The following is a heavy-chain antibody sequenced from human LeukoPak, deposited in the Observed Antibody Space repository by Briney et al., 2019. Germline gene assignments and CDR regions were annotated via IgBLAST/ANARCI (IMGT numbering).Heavy chain of an antibody. D-gene: IGHD1-26*01. J-gene: IGHJ4*02. CDR3: TRGGVIVGATRRAFDY. CDR2: IRSKAYGGTT. Sequence: GGSLRLSCTASGFTFGDYAMSWVRQAPGKGLEWVGFIRSKAYGGTTEYAASVKGRFTISRDDSKSIAYLQMNSLKTEDTAVYYCTRGGVIVGATRRAFDYWGQGTLVTVSS. V-gene: IGHV3-49*04. CDR1: GFTFGDYA.